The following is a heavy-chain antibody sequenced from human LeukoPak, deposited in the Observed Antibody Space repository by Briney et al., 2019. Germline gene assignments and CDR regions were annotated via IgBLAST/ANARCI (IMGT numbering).Heavy chain of an antibody. CDR3: ARGTPENPDPTFDY. V-gene: IGHV3-48*01. J-gene: IGHJ4*02. Sequence: GGSLRLSCAASGFTFSSYSMNWVRQAPGKGLEWVSYISSSSSTIYYADSVKGRFTISRDNAKNSLYLQMNSLRAEDTAVYYCARGTPENPDPTFDYWGQGTLVIVSS. CDR2: ISSSSSTI. D-gene: IGHD1-14*01. CDR1: GFTFSSYS.